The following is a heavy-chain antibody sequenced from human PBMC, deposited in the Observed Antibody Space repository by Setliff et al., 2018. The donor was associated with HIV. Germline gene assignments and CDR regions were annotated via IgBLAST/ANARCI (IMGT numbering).Heavy chain of an antibody. CDR3: AREREDDYVWGSYRYRDAFDI. J-gene: IGHJ3*02. CDR2: IYTSGST. V-gene: IGHV4-61*02. Sequence: PSETLSLTCTVSGGSISIGSYYWSWIRQPAGKGLEWIGRIYTSGSTNYNPSLKSRVTIPVDTSKNQFSLKLSSVTAADTAVYYCAREREDDYVWGSYRYRDAFDIWGQGTMVTVS. D-gene: IGHD3-16*02. CDR1: GGSISIGSYY.